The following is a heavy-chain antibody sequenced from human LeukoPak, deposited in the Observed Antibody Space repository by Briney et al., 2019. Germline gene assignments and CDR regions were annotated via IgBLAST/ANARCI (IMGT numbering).Heavy chain of an antibody. CDR3: AKEWDGSGTRLGWFDP. J-gene: IGHJ5*02. CDR2: ISGSGGVT. V-gene: IGHV3-23*01. CDR1: GFTFGSYA. Sequence: GGSLRLSCVGSGFTFGSYAMSWVRQAPGKGLEWVSLISGSGGVTYYADSVKGRFTISRDNSKNTLYLQMNSLRAEDTATYYCAKEWDGSGTRLGWFDPWGQGTLVTVSS. D-gene: IGHD3-10*01.